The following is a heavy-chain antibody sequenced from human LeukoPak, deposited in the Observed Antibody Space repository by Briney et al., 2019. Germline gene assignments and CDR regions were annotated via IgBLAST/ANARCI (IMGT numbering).Heavy chain of an antibody. J-gene: IGHJ1*01. CDR1: GYTLTELS. Sequence: ASVNVSCKVSGYTLTELSMHWVRQAPGKGLEWMGHFDPEDGETIYAQKFQGRVTMTEDTSTNTAYMELSSLRSEDTAVYYCATQQLVRFVLRFQDWGQGTLVTVSS. D-gene: IGHD6-13*01. CDR3: ATQQLVRFVLRFQD. CDR2: FDPEDGET. V-gene: IGHV1-24*01.